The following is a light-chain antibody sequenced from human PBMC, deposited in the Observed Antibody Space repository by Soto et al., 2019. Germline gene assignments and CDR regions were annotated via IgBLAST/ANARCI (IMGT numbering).Light chain of an antibody. CDR1: QSISVH. CDR2: AAS. J-gene: IGKJ2*01. V-gene: IGKV1-39*01. Sequence: DIQMTQSPSSLSASLGDTVTITCRASQSISVHLNWYQQKGGKVPKLLIYAASNLYSGVPSRFSGSGSETDFTLTISSLQPEDFATYYCQQSYITPYTFGQRTRLEIK. CDR3: QQSYITPYT.